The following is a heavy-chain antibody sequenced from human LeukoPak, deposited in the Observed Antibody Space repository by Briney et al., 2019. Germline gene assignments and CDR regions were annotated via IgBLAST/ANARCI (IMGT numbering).Heavy chain of an antibody. J-gene: IGHJ6*02. D-gene: IGHD3-10*01. Sequence: ASVKVSCKASGGTFSSYAISWVRQAPGQGLEWMGRIIPILGIANYAQKFQGRVTITADKSTSTAYMELSSLRSEDTAVYYCARGGILWFGELDYGMDVWGQGTTVTVSS. CDR3: ARGGILWFGELDYGMDV. V-gene: IGHV1-69*04. CDR1: GGTFSSYA. CDR2: IIPILGIA.